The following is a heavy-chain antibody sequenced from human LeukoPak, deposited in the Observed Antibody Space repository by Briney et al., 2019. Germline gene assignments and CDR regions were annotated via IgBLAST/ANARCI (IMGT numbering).Heavy chain of an antibody. CDR2: FDPEDGET. CDR1: GYTLTELS. Sequence: VASVKVSCKVSGYTLTELSMHWVRQAPGKGLEWMGGFDPEDGETIYAQKFQGRVTMTEDTSTDTAYMELSSLRSEDTAVYYCASGYSYGARDYYYYGMDVWGQGTTVTVSS. V-gene: IGHV1-24*01. CDR3: ASGYSYGARDYYYYGMDV. J-gene: IGHJ6*02. D-gene: IGHD5-18*01.